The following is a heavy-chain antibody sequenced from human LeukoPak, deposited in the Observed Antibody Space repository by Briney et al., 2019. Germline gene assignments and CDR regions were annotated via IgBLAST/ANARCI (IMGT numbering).Heavy chain of an antibody. J-gene: IGHJ6*03. V-gene: IGHV1-24*01. D-gene: IGHD2-15*01. CDR1: GYTLTELS. CDR3: ATGIRYCSGGSCFGLPPYYYYMDV. CDR2: FDPEDGET. Sequence: GASVKVSCKVSGYTLTELSMHWVRQAPGKGLEWMGGFDPEDGETIYAQKFQGRVTMTEDTSTDTAYMELSSLRSEDTAVYYCATGIRYCSGGSCFGLPPYYYYMDVWGKGTTVTVSS.